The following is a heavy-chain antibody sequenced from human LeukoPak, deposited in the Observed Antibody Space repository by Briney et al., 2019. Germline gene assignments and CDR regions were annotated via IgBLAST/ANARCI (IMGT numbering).Heavy chain of an antibody. J-gene: IGHJ4*02. CDR3: ARVLRTGAARFGFDY. V-gene: IGHV3-53*01. D-gene: IGHD2-8*02. CDR1: GFTVSSNY. Sequence: PGGSLRLSCAASGFTVSSNYMNWVRQAPGKGLEWVSVIYSGGSTYYADSVKGRFTISRDNSKNTLYLQMNSLTAEDTAVYYCARVLRTGAARFGFDYWGQGTLVTVSS. CDR2: IYSGGST.